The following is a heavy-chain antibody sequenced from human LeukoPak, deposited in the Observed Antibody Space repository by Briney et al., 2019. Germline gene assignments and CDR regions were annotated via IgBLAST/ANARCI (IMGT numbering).Heavy chain of an antibody. V-gene: IGHV3-7*05. D-gene: IGHD4/OR15-4a*01. J-gene: IGHJ4*02. Sequence: PGGSLRLSCAASGFTFSSYWMSWVRQAPGKGLEWVAKINQDGGEKYYVDSVKGRFTISRDNAKNSLYLQMNSLRAEDMAVYYCAKRVHLMTPHWGQGTLVTVSS. CDR3: AKRVHLMTPH. CDR2: INQDGGEK. CDR1: GFTFSSYW.